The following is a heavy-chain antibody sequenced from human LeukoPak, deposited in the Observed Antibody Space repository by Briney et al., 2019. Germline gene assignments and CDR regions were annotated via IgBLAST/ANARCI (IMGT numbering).Heavy chain of an antibody. V-gene: IGHV1-69*02. J-gene: IGHJ4*02. D-gene: IGHD3-22*01. CDR2: IIPILGIA. CDR1: GGTFSSYT. Sequence: SVKVSCKASGGTFSSYTISWVRQAPGQGLEWMGRIIPILGIANHAQKFQGRVTITADKSTSTAYMELSSLRSEDTAVYYCARSSMGAYYDSSGYYYFDYWGQGTLVTVSS. CDR3: ARSSMGAYYDSSGYYYFDY.